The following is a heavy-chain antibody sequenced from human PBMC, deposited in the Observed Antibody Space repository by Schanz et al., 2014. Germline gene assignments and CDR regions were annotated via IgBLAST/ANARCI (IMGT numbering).Heavy chain of an antibody. V-gene: IGHV1-46*03. CDR2: INPSGGST. J-gene: IGHJ4*02. Sequence: QVQLVQSGAEVKKPGASVKVSCEASGYTFTSYYIHWFRQAPGQGLEWMGLINPSGGSTSYAQKCQGRVTMTADKSTSTVYMEVSGLRSEDTAVYYCARGGFFDSTSFDSWGQGTLVTVSS. CDR1: GYTFTSYY. D-gene: IGHD2-2*01. CDR3: ARGGFFDSTSFDS.